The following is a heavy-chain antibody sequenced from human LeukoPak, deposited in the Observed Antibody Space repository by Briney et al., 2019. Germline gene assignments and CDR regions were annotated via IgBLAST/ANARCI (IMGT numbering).Heavy chain of an antibody. V-gene: IGHV3-21*06. Sequence: KSGGSLRLSCAASGFTFSASSMNWVRQAPGKGLEWVSSIFDDGTDLYYADSVKGRFTISRDNGKNSLYLEMNSLRDEDTAVYYCTREGGSTDAGFWGQGNLATVSS. J-gene: IGHJ4*02. CDR1: GFTFSASS. D-gene: IGHD5/OR15-5a*01. CDR2: IFDDGTDL. CDR3: TREGGSTDAGF.